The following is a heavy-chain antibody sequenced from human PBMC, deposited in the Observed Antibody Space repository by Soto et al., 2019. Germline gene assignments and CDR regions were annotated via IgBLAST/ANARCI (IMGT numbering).Heavy chain of an antibody. CDR2: IIPIFGTA. Sequence: QVQLVQSGAEVKKPGSSVKVSCKASGGTFSSYAISWVRQAPGQGLEWMGGIIPIFGTANYAQKFQGRVTITADESTSTAYMELSSLRSEDTAVYYCARDEDDYGDRTELRYFDLWGRGTLVTVSS. J-gene: IGHJ2*01. CDR3: ARDEDDYGDRTELRYFDL. D-gene: IGHD4-17*01. CDR1: GGTFSSYA. V-gene: IGHV1-69*01.